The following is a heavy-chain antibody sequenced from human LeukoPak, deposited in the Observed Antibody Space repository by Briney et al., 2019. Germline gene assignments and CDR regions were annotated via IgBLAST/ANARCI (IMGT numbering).Heavy chain of an antibody. CDR1: GFTFSSYS. D-gene: IGHD6-13*01. V-gene: IGHV3-48*01. CDR2: IITIRATT. CDR3: ARDPLSSSSFDL. J-gene: IGHJ4*02. Sequence: SRRLSWAPAGFTFSSYSMKWVRQPPGDWLEWVSYIITIRATTNYEDSVKGRFTISRDNAKNSLYLQMNSLRAEDTAVYYCARDPLSSSSFDLWGQGTLVTVSS.